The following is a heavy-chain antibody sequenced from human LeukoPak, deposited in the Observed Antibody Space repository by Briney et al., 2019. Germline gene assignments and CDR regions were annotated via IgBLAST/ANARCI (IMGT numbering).Heavy chain of an antibody. CDR2: IYYSGST. V-gene: IGHV4-59*01. D-gene: IGHD3-10*01. J-gene: IGHJ2*01. Sequence: SETLSLTCTVSGVSISYYYWRWIRQPPGKGLECIGHIYYSGSTNHNPALKSRVTISLDTYKNQFSQMLSSVTAADTAVYYCANRRGDWYFDLWGRGTLVTVSS. CDR3: ANRRGDWYFDL. CDR1: GVSISYYY.